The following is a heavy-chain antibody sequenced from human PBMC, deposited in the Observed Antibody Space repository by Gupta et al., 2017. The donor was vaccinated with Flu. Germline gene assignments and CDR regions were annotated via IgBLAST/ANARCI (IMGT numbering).Heavy chain of an antibody. CDR2: ISSSASTI. V-gene: IGHV3-48*03. Sequence: EVQLVESGGGLVQPGGSLRLSCAASGSTFSSYEMNWFCQAPGTGLECVSYISSSASTIYYADSVKGRFTISRDNAKNSLYLQMNSLRAEDTAVYYCARGESLGIRTFFDYWGQGTLVTVSS. D-gene: IGHD7-27*01. CDR3: ARGESLGIRTFFDY. CDR1: GSTFSSYE. J-gene: IGHJ4*02.